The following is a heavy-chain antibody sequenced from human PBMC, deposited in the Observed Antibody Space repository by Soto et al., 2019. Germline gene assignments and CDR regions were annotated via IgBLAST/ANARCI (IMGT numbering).Heavy chain of an antibody. CDR2: FPWHSDGM. CDR3: AKEDSGFSGYMDV. V-gene: IGHV3-9*01. D-gene: IGHD3-10*01. Sequence: EVQLVESGGGLVQPGRSLRLSCIASGFNFNDHGMHWVRQAPGKGLEWVSGFPWHSDGMGSADSVKGRCTNSRDNAKNSLYLQMNSLRVEDTALYYCAKEDSGFSGYMDVWGKGPTVTVSS. J-gene: IGHJ6*03. CDR1: GFNFNDHG.